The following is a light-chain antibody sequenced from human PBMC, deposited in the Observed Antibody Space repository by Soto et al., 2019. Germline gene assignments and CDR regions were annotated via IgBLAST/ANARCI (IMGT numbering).Light chain of an antibody. CDR2: KAS. J-gene: IGKJ1*01. CDR1: QSISSW. V-gene: IGKV1-5*03. Sequence: DIQMTQSPSTLAASVGDRVTITCRASQSISSWLAWYQQKPREAPKLLIYKASNLESGVPSRFSGSGSWTEFTLTISSLQPDDFATYYCQQYHSYSWTFGQGTKVEIK. CDR3: QQYHSYSWT.